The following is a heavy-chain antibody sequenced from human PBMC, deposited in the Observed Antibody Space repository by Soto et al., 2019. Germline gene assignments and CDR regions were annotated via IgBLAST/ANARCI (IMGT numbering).Heavy chain of an antibody. Sequence: EVQLLESGGGLVQPGGSLRLSCAASGFTFSSYAMNWVRQAPGKGLEWVSVVSGSGGSTYYADSVQGRFTISRDNSKNTLYLQMNSLSAEDTAISYCARRGPGTYFDYWGQGTLVTVSS. CDR1: GFTFSSYA. CDR3: ARRGPGTYFDY. CDR2: VSGSGGST. J-gene: IGHJ4*02. D-gene: IGHD6-13*01. V-gene: IGHV3-23*01.